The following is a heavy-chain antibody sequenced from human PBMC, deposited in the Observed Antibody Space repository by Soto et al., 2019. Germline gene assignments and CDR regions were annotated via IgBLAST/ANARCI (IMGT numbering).Heavy chain of an antibody. CDR1: GGTLSSYA. Sequence: ASVKVSCKDSGGTLSSYAISWVRQAPGKGPEWKGGIIPIFGTANYAQKFQGGVTITADESTSTAYMELSSLRSEDTAVYYCARSRAVAGTHLGHYYYYGMDVWGQGTTVTVSS. CDR3: ARSRAVAGTHLGHYYYYGMDV. V-gene: IGHV1-69*13. CDR2: IIPIFGTA. D-gene: IGHD6-19*01. J-gene: IGHJ6*02.